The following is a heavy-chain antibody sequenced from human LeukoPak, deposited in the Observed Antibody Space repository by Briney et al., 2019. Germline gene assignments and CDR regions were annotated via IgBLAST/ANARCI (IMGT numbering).Heavy chain of an antibody. CDR3: AHSVSSSWYGYYYFDY. J-gene: IGHJ4*02. CDR2: IYWNDDK. CDR1: GFSLSTSGVG. V-gene: IGHV2-5*01. Sequence: ESGPTLVKPTQTLTLTCTFSGFSLSTSGVGVGWIRQPPGKALEWLALIYWNDDKRYSPSLKSRLTITKDTSKNQVVLTMTNMDPGDTATYYCAHSVSSSWYGYYYFDYWGQGTLVTVSS. D-gene: IGHD6-13*01.